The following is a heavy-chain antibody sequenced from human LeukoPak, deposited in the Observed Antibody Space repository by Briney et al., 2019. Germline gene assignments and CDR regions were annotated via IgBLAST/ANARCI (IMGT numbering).Heavy chain of an antibody. CDR1: GFTFGDYA. V-gene: IGHV3-49*03. Sequence: QPGGSLRLSCTASGFTFGDYAMSWFRQAPGKGLEWVGFIRSKAYGGTTEYAASVKGRFTISRDDSKSIAYLQMNSLKTEDTAVYYCTRVAMVRGVIITRLDYWGQGTLVTVSS. CDR3: TRVAMVRGVIITRLDY. J-gene: IGHJ4*02. CDR2: IRSKAYGGTT. D-gene: IGHD3-10*01.